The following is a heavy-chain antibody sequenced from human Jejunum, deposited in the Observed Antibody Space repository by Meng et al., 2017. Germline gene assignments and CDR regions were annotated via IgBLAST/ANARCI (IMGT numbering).Heavy chain of an antibody. J-gene: IGHJ4*02. D-gene: IGHD6-13*01. V-gene: IGHV4-61*02. CDR3: ARCSGSSHYFAS. Sequence: SETLSLTCTVSGDSISSGSQYWSWIRQPAEKGLEWIGRIYSSGSTNYNPSLMSRVTISIDTSKNEFSLKLSSVTAADTAVYYCARCSGSSHYFASWGQGTLVTVSS. CDR1: GDSISSGSQY. CDR2: IYSSGST.